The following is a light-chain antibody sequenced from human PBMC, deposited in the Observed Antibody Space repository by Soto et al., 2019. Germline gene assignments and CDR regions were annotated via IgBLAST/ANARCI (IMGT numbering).Light chain of an antibody. V-gene: IGLV2-14*01. J-gene: IGLJ2*01. CDR1: SSDVGGYNY. Sequence: QSALTQPASVSGSPGQSITISCTGTSSDVGGYNYVSWYQQHPGKAPKLMIYEVSQRPSGVSNRFSGSESDNTASLTISGLQVEDEADYYCSSYTSSSTRVFGGGTKLTVL. CDR2: EVS. CDR3: SSYTSSSTRV.